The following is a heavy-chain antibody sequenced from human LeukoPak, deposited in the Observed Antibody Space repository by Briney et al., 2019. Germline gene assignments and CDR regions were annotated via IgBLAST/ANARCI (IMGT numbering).Heavy chain of an antibody. J-gene: IGHJ4*02. Sequence: GGSLRLSCAASGFTFDDYTMHWVRQAPGKGLEWVSLISWDGGSTYYADSVKGRFTISGDNSKNSLYLQMNSLRTEDTALYYCAKDMRSSSWYYFDYWGQGTLVTVSS. CDR1: GFTFDDYT. D-gene: IGHD6-13*01. V-gene: IGHV3-43*01. CDR2: ISWDGGST. CDR3: AKDMRSSSWYYFDY.